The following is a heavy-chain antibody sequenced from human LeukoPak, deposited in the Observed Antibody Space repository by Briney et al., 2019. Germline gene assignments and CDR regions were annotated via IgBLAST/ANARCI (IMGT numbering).Heavy chain of an antibody. CDR3: ARGVVVVAATEYNWFDP. CDR2: INHSGST. J-gene: IGHJ5*02. Sequence: PSETLSLTCAVYGGSFSGYYWSWIRQPPGKGLEWIGEINHSGSTNYNPSLKSRVTISVDTSKNQFSLKLSSVTAADTAVYYCARGVVVVAATEYNWFDPWGQGTLVTVSS. V-gene: IGHV4-34*01. D-gene: IGHD2-15*01. CDR1: GGSFSGYY.